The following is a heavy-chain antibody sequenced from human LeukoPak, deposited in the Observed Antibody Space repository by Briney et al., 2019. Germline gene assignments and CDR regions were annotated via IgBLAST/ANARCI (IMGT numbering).Heavy chain of an antibody. J-gene: IGHJ4*02. CDR2: IDAISGDT. CDR1: GYTFSAYY. CDR3: ASEAFCVGGSCQLHRVAS. V-gene: IGHV1-2*02. D-gene: IGHD2-15*01. Sequence: GASVKVSCKASGYTFSAYYMHWVRQAPGQGLEWMGWIDAISGDTKYAQKFQGRVTITRDTSIGTAYMELNSLISDDTAVYYCASEAFCVGGSCQLHRVASWGPGTQVTVSS.